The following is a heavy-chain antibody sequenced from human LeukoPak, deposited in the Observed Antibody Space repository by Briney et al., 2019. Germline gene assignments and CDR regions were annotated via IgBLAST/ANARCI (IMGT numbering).Heavy chain of an antibody. CDR2: INHSGST. CDR3: ARGDLRYFDWLSSYSMDV. CDR1: GGSFSGYY. D-gene: IGHD3-9*01. J-gene: IGHJ6*04. V-gene: IGHV4-34*01. Sequence: SETLSLTCAVYGGSFSGYYWSWIRQPPGKGLEWIGEINHSGSTNYNPSLKSRVTISVDTSKNQFSLKLSSVTAADTAVYYCARGDLRYFDWLSSYSMDVWGKGTTVTVSS.